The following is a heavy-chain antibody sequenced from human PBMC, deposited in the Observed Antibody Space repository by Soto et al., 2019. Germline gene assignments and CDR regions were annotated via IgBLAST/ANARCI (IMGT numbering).Heavy chain of an antibody. CDR3: VRGARPTCGGDCPHLGI. CDR1: GFTFSGYW. CDR2: INNVGTST. V-gene: IGHV3-74*01. Sequence: PGGSLRLSCATSGFTFSGYWMHWVRQNSRDGLVWVSRINNVGTSTLYADSVKGRFTISRDNANDTLYLQMNDLRVDDTATYYCVRGARPTCGGDCPHLGIWGQGTKVTVSS. D-gene: IGHD2-21*02. J-gene: IGHJ3*02.